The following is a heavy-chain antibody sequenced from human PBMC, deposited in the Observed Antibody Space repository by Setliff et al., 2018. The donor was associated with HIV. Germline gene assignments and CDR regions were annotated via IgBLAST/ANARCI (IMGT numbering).Heavy chain of an antibody. CDR3: ARQMPGVRGVIVASIDY. CDR2: IYPSGTT. Sequence: SETLSLTCSVSGDSMSSFSSYWGWIRQSPRKGLEWIGSIYPSGTTYYNPSLKSRVTISVDTSKNQFSLKLSYVTAADTAVYYCARQMPGVRGVIVASIDYWGQGTLVTVSS. D-gene: IGHD3-10*01. V-gene: IGHV4-39*01. CDR1: GDSMSSFSSY. J-gene: IGHJ4*02.